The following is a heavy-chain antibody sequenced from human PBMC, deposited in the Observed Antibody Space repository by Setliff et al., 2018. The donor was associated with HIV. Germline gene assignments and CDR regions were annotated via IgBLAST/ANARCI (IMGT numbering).Heavy chain of an antibody. CDR2: ISWDSDFI. D-gene: IGHD6-19*01. Sequence: PGGSLRLSCAASGFTFSSYSMNWVRQAPGKGLEWVSTISWDSDFIAYADSVKGRFTVARDNANNSLYLQMNSLRPEDSALYYCVREGSVGGRYYYYMNLWGRGTTVTVS. CDR3: VREGSVGGRYYYYMNL. V-gene: IGHV3-21*04. J-gene: IGHJ6*03. CDR1: GFTFSSYS.